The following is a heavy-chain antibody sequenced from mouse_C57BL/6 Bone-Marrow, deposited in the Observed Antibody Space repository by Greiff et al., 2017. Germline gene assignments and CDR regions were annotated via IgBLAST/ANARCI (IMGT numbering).Heavy chain of an antibody. CDR1: GFTFSDYG. V-gene: IGHV5-17*01. CDR2: ISSGSSTI. Sequence: EVKLMESGGGLVKPGGSLKLSCAASGFTFSDYGMHWVRQAPEKGLEWVAYISSGSSTIYYADTVKGRFTISRDNAKNTLFLQMTSLRSEDTAMYYCARTPFITTVRDYWGQGTTLTVSS. J-gene: IGHJ2*01. CDR3: ARTPFITTVRDY. D-gene: IGHD1-1*01.